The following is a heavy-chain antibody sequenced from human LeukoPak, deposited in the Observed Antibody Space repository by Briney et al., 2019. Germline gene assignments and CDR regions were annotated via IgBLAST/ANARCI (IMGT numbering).Heavy chain of an antibody. D-gene: IGHD1-26*01. V-gene: IGHV4-39*01. J-gene: IGHJ3*02. CDR3: ASPGIVGASSAFDI. Sequence: ASETLSLTCTVSGGSISSSSYYWGWIRQPPGKGLEWIGSIYYSGSTYYNPSLKSRVTISVDTSKNQFSLKLSSVTAADTVVYYCASPGIVGASSAFDIWGQGTMVTVSS. CDR2: IYYSGST. CDR1: GGSISSSSYY.